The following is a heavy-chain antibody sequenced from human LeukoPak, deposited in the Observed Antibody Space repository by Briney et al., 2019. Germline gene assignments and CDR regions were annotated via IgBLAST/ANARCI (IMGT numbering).Heavy chain of an antibody. V-gene: IGHV5-51*01. CDR3: ASIIVAAAGRGYYYYGMDV. D-gene: IGHD6-13*01. Sequence: GESLKISCKGSGYSFASFWIGWVRQMPGKGLEWMGIIYPGDSDTRYSPSFQGQVTISADKSISTTYVQWSSLKASDTAIYYCASIIVAAAGRGYYYYGMDVWGQGTTVTVSS. CDR2: IYPGDSDT. J-gene: IGHJ6*02. CDR1: GYSFASFW.